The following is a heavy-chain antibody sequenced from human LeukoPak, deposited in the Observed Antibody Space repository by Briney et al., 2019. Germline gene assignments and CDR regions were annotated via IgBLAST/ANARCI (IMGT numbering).Heavy chain of an antibody. CDR1: GYTFTGYY. Sequence: GASVKVSCKASGYTFTGYYMHWVRQAPGQGLEWTGWINPNSGGTNYAQKFQGRVTMTRDTSISTAYMELSRLRSDDTAVYYCAKSKVVRGVIIDHWGQGTLVTVSS. D-gene: IGHD3-10*01. CDR2: INPNSGGT. J-gene: IGHJ4*02. V-gene: IGHV1-2*02. CDR3: AKSKVVRGVIIDH.